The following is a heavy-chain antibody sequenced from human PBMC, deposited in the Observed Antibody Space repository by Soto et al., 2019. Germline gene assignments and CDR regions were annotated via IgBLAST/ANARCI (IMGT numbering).Heavy chain of an antibody. CDR3: ASATITYYYDSSGRAFYYYGMDV. V-gene: IGHV1-69*13. CDR2: IIPIFGTA. J-gene: IGHJ6*02. D-gene: IGHD3-22*01. Sequence: SVKVSCKASGGTFSSYAISCVRQAPGQGLEWMGGIIPIFGTANYAQKFQGRVTITADESTSTAYMELSSLRSEDTAVYYCASATITYYYDSSGRAFYYYGMDVWGQGTTVTVSS. CDR1: GGTFSSYA.